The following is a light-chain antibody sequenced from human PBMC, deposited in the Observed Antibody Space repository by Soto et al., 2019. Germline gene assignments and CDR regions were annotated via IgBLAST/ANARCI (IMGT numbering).Light chain of an antibody. V-gene: IGLV2-14*01. Sequence: QSVLTQPASVSGSPGQSITITCTGTSSDVGGYNYVSWYQQHPGKAPKLMIYDVSNRPSGVSNRFSGSKSGNTASLTISGLQPEDGADYYCSSYTRGSTLYYAFGTGTKVPAL. CDR2: DVS. CDR1: SSDVGGYNY. CDR3: SSYTRGSTLYYA. J-gene: IGLJ1*01.